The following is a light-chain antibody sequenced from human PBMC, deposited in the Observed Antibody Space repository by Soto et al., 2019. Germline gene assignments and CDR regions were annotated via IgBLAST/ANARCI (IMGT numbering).Light chain of an antibody. CDR2: DAS. J-gene: IGKJ4*01. V-gene: IGKV3-11*01. Sequence: EIVLTQSPATLSLSPGERATLSCRASQSVSSYLAWYQQKPGQAPRLLIYDASNRATGIPGRFSGSGSGTDFTLTISSLEPEDFAVYYCQQRFTFGGGTMVEIK. CDR3: QQRFT. CDR1: QSVSSY.